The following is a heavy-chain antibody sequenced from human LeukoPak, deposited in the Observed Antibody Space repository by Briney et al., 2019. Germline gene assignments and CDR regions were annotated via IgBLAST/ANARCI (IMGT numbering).Heavy chain of an antibody. CDR1: GFTFSSYA. Sequence: PGGSLRLSCAASGFTFSSYAMHWVRQAPGKGLEWVAVISYDGSNKYYADSVKGRFTISRDNSKNTLYLQMNSLRAEDTAVYYCARDVLPSAFDIWGQGTMVTVSS. CDR3: ARDVLPSAFDI. J-gene: IGHJ3*02. D-gene: IGHD2-15*01. CDR2: ISYDGSNK. V-gene: IGHV3-30-3*01.